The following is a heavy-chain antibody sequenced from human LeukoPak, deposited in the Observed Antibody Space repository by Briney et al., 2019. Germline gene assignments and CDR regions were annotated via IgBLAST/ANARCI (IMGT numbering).Heavy chain of an antibody. V-gene: IGHV6-1*01. J-gene: IGHJ5*02. CDR1: GDSVSSNSAA. CDR3: ARGQPVYDFWSGYYTENWFDP. CDR2: TYYRSKWYN. D-gene: IGHD3-3*01. Sequence: SQTLSLTCAISGDSVSSNSAAWNWIRQSPSRGLEWLGRTYYRSKWYNDYAVSVKSRITINPDTSKNQFSLQLNSVTPEDTAVYYCARGQPVYDFWSGYYTENWFDPWGQGTLVTVSS.